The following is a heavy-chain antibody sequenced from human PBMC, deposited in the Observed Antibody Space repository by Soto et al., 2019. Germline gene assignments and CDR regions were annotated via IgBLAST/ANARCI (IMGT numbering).Heavy chain of an antibody. CDR1: GYTFTSYA. D-gene: IGHD3-22*01. CDR2: TNTNTGNP. Sequence: ASVKVSCKASGYTFTSYAMNWVRQAPGQGLEWMGWTNTNTGNPTYAQGFTGRFVFSLDTSVSTAYLQICSLKAEDTAVYYCARDKPVLYYYDSSGYWGYYYYGMDVWGQGTTVTVSS. CDR3: ARDKPVLYYYDSSGYWGYYYYGMDV. J-gene: IGHJ6*02. V-gene: IGHV7-4-1*01.